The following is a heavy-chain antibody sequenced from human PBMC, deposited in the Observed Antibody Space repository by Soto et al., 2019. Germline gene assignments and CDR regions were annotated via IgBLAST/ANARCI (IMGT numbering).Heavy chain of an antibody. Sequence: EASVKVSCKVSGYTITELSMHWVRQAPGKGLEWMGGFDPEDGETIYAQKFQGRVTMTEDTSTDTAYMELSGLRSEDTAVYYCATGPVRVTGTTIDYWGQGTLVTVSS. D-gene: IGHD1-7*01. J-gene: IGHJ4*02. CDR2: FDPEDGET. CDR1: GYTITELS. V-gene: IGHV1-24*01. CDR3: ATGPVRVTGTTIDY.